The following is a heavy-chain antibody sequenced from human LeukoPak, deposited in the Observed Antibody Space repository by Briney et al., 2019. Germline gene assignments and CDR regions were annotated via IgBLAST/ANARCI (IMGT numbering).Heavy chain of an antibody. J-gene: IGHJ4*02. CDR1: GFTFSSYG. CDR2: ISYDGSNK. V-gene: IGHV3-30*18. Sequence: GGSLRLSCAASGFTFSSYGMHWVRQAPGKGLEWVAVISYDGSNKYYADSVKGRFTISRDNSKNTLYLQMNSLRAEDTAVYYCAKESDPYSSSFPFLVDYWGQGTLVTVSS. CDR3: AKESDPYSSSFPFLVDY. D-gene: IGHD6-13*01.